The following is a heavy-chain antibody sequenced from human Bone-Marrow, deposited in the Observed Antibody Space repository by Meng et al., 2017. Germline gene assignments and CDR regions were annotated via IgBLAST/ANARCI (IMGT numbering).Heavy chain of an antibody. J-gene: IGHJ4*02. D-gene: IGHD6-25*01. Sequence: QVALVQSGAEVKKPGASVKDSCKASGYTCIWSDINWGRQAVGQGLEWLGWMNPNSGTAVYAQSFQGRVTMTRDTSTDTAYLELSSLRSEDTALYYCARGKDSSDYYIFASWGQGTLVTVSS. V-gene: IGHV1-8*01. CDR1: GYTCIWSD. CDR2: MNPNSGTA. CDR3: ARGKDSSDYYIFAS.